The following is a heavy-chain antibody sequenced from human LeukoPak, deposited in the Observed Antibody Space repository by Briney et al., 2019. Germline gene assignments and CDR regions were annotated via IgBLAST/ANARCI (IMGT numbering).Heavy chain of an antibody. J-gene: IGHJ5*02. CDR3: ASTPGGYSSGWFWFDP. CDR2: IYTSEST. D-gene: IGHD6-19*01. Sequence: SQTLSLTCTVSGGSISSGSYYWSWIRQPAGKGLEWIGRIYTSESTNYNPSLKGRVTISVDTSKNQFSLKLSSVTAADTAVYYCASTPGGYSSGWFWFDPWGQGTLVTVSS. V-gene: IGHV4-61*02. CDR1: GGSISSGSYY.